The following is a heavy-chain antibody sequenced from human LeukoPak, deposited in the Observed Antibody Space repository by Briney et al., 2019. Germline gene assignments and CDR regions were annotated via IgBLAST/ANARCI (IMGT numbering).Heavy chain of an antibody. V-gene: IGHV3-66*01. J-gene: IGHJ4*02. D-gene: IGHD3-10*01. CDR1: GFTVSSNY. Sequence: GGSLRLSCAASGFTVSSNYMSWVRQAPGKGLEWVSVIYSGGSTYYADSVKGRFTISRDNSKNTLYLQMNSLRAEDTAVYYCARDRSRYGSGSVDYWGQGTLVTVSS. CDR3: ARDRSRYGSGSVDY. CDR2: IYSGGST.